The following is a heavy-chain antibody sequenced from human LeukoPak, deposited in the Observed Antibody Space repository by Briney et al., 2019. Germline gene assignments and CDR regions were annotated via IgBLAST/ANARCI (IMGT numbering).Heavy chain of an antibody. CDR1: GFTFSSYG. Sequence: PGGSLRLSCAASGFTFSSYGMHGVRQAPGKGLEWVAVIWYDGSNKYYADSVKGRFTISKDNSKNTLYLQMNSLRAEDTAVYYCASQPGDTYYYYGMDVWGQGTTVTVSS. D-gene: IGHD3-10*01. V-gene: IGHV3-33*01. J-gene: IGHJ6*02. CDR3: ASQPGDTYYYYGMDV. CDR2: IWYDGSNK.